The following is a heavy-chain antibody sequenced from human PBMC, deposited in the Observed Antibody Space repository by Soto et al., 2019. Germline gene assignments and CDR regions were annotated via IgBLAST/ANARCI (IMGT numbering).Heavy chain of an antibody. CDR3: ARDSGGRRYYYYGMDV. Sequence: SETLSLTCTVSGGSISSYYWSWIRQPPGKGLEWIGYIYYSGSTNYNPSLKSRVTISVDTSKNQFSLKLSSVTAADTAVYYCARDSGGRRYYYYGMDVWGQGTTVTVSS. D-gene: IGHD2-15*01. V-gene: IGHV4-59*01. CDR2: IYYSGST. CDR1: GGSISSYY. J-gene: IGHJ6*02.